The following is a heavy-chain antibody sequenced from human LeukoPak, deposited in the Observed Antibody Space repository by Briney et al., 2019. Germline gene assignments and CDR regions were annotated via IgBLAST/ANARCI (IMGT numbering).Heavy chain of an antibody. CDR1: GGTFSSYA. J-gene: IGHJ4*02. Sequence: SVKVSCKASGGTFSSYAISWVRQAPGQGLEWMGGIIPIFGTANYAQKFQGRVTITADESTSTAYTELSSLRSEDTAVYYCATSPMTGPYYFDYWGQGTLVTVSS. CDR2: IIPIFGTA. V-gene: IGHV1-69*13. D-gene: IGHD3-9*01. CDR3: ATSPMTGPYYFDY.